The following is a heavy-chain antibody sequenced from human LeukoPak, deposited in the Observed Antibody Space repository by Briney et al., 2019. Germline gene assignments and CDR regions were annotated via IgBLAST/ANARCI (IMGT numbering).Heavy chain of an antibody. CDR2: ISADGADT. V-gene: IGHV3-23*01. Sequence: GGSLRLSCAASGFTFSDYYMSWIRQAPGKGLEWVSSISADGADTYYADSVKGRFTISRDNSKNRLYLQMYSLRAEDTAVYFCASAEGDSWGQGTLVTVSS. CDR1: GFTFSDYY. CDR3: ASAEGDS. J-gene: IGHJ5*01.